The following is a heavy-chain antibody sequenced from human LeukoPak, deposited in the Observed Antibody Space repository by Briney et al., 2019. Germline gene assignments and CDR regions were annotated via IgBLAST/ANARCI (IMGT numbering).Heavy chain of an antibody. CDR2: IRYDGSNK. V-gene: IGHV3-30*02. D-gene: IGHD6-6*01. Sequence: GGSLRLSXAASGFTFSSYGMHWVRQAPGKGLEWVAFIRYDGSNKYYADSVKGRFTISRDNSKNTLYLQMNSLRAEDTAVYYCAKATISSSYYFDYWGQGTLVAVSS. CDR1: GFTFSSYG. CDR3: AKATISSSYYFDY. J-gene: IGHJ4*02.